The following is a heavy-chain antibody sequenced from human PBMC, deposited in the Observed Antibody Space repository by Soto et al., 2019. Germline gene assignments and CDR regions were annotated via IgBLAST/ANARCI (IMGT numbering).Heavy chain of an antibody. CDR3: ATDILTGYYMHY. Sequence: ASVKVSCKVSGYTLTELSMHWVRQAPGKGLEWMGGFDPEDGETIYAQKFQGRVTMTEDTSTDTAYMELGSLRSEDTAVYYCATDILTGYYMHYWGQGTLVTVSS. J-gene: IGHJ4*02. D-gene: IGHD3-9*01. CDR2: FDPEDGET. CDR1: GYTLTELS. V-gene: IGHV1-24*01.